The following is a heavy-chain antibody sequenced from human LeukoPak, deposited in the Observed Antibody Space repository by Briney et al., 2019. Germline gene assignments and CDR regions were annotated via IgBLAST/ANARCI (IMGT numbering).Heavy chain of an antibody. Sequence: GGSLRLSCAASGFTFSSYWMSWVRQAPGKGLEWVANIKQDGSEKYYVDSVKGRFTISRDNAKNSLYLQMNSLRAEDTAVYYCARDLCSSTSCYYYGMDVWGQGTTVTVSS. D-gene: IGHD2-2*01. J-gene: IGHJ6*02. CDR2: IKQDGSEK. CDR1: GFTFSSYW. V-gene: IGHV3-7*04. CDR3: ARDLCSSTSCYYYGMDV.